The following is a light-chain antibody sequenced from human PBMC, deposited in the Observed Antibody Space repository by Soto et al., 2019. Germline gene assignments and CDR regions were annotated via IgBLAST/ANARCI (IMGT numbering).Light chain of an antibody. CDR3: SSYTTSTTPVL. Sequence: QSVLTQPASVSGSPGQSITISCTGTSSDVGAYNYVSWYQQHPGKAPKLMIYVVNNRPSGVSNRFSGSKSGNTASLTISGLQAEDEADYYCSSYTTSTTPVLFGGGTKVTVL. V-gene: IGLV2-14*01. CDR1: SSDVGAYNY. CDR2: VVN. J-gene: IGLJ2*01.